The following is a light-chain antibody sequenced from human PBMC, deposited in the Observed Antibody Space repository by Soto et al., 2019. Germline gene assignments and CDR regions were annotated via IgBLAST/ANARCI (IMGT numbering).Light chain of an antibody. CDR3: QQTYSPPFT. CDR2: GAF. V-gene: IGKV1-39*01. Sequence: DIQMTQSPSSLSASVGDRVTITCRASHTFSSFLNWYQQKRGKPPTLLIYGAFNLRSGVPSRFAGSGGGAEFRLTISSLQPGDFATYYCQQTYSPPFTFGQGTRLELK. CDR1: HTFSSF. J-gene: IGKJ2*01.